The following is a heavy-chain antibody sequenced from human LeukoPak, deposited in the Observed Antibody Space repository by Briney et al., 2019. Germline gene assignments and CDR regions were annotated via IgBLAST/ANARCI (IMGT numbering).Heavy chain of an antibody. CDR3: AKGHTVAGLFDY. D-gene: IGHD6-19*01. V-gene: IGHV3-30*18. Sequence: AGSLRLSCAASGFTFSSYGMHWVRQAPGKGLEGVAVISYDGSNKYYADSVKGRFTISRDNSKNTLYLQMNSLRAEDTAVYYCAKGHTVAGLFDYWGQGTLVTVSS. CDR1: GFTFSSYG. J-gene: IGHJ4*02. CDR2: ISYDGSNK.